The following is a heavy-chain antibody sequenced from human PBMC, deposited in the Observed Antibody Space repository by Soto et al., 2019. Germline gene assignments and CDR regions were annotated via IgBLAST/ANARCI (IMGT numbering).Heavy chain of an antibody. J-gene: IGHJ4*02. V-gene: IGHV1-3*01. Sequence: QVQLVQSGAEVKKPGASVKVSCKASGYTFTSYAMHWVRQAPGQRLEWMGWINDGNGNTKYSQKFQGRVTITRDTSASTAYMELSSLRSEDTAVYFFARDRQADYWGQGTLVTVSS. CDR2: INDGNGNT. CDR3: ARDRQADY. CDR1: GYTFTSYA.